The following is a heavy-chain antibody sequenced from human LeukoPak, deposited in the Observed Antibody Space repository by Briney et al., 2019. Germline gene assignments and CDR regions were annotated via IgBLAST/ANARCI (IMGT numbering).Heavy chain of an antibody. V-gene: IGHV3-7*03. CDR1: DSPFNSYW. J-gene: IGHJ4*02. Sequence: GGSLRLSCVVSDSPFNSYWMSWVRQAPGKGLERVASINQGGSQQYYVDSVRGRFTISRDDAQKSVYLQMNNLRVDDTAVYYCVRRNLFDYWGQGTLVTVSS. CDR3: VRRNLFDY. CDR2: INQGGSQQ.